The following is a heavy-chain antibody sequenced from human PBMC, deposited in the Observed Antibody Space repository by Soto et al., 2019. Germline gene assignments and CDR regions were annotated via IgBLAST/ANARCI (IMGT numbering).Heavy chain of an antibody. V-gene: IGHV1-8*01. J-gene: IGHJ4*02. CDR2: MNPNSGNT. D-gene: IGHD3-3*01. CDR3: ASGITIFGVVPG. CDR1: GYTFTSYD. Sequence: QVQLVQSGAEVKKPGASVKVSCKASGYTFTSYDINWVRQATGQGLEWMGWMNPNSGNTGYAQKFQGRVTXXRXXSISTAYMELSSLRSEDTAVYYCASGITIFGVVPGWCQGTLVTVSS.